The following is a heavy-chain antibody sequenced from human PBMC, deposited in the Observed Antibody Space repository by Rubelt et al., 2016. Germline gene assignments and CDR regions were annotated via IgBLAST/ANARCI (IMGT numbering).Heavy chain of an antibody. CDR3: ASQSSSGWYAFDI. CDR2: INHSGST. V-gene: IGHV4-34*01. Sequence: VQLQQWGAGLLKPSETLSLTCAVYGGSFSGYYCSWIRQPPGKGLEWIGEINHSGSTNYNPSLKSRVTISVDTSKNQFSLKLSSVTAADTAVYYCASQSSSGWYAFDIWGQGTMVTVSS. CDR1: GGSFSGYY. D-gene: IGHD6-19*01. J-gene: IGHJ3*02.